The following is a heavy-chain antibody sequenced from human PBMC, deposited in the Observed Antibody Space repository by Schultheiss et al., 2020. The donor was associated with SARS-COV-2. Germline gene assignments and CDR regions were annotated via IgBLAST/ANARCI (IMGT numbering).Heavy chain of an antibody. J-gene: IGHJ4*02. CDR3: ARSFYDNIWGPYPYYFDH. V-gene: IGHV4-39*01. CDR2: IYYSGST. CDR1: GFSLSTSGMC. D-gene: IGHD3-16*02. Sequence: SGPTLVKPTQTLTLTCTFSGFSLSTSGMCVSWIRQPPGKGLEWIGSIYYSGSTYYNPSLKSRVTISVDKSKNQFSLKLNSVTASDTAVYYCARSFYDNIWGPYPYYFDHWGQGTLVTVSS.